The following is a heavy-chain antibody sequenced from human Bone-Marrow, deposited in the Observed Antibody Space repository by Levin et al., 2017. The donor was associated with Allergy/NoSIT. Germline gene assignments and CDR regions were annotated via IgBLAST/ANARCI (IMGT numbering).Heavy chain of an antibody. V-gene: IGHV1-69*04. CDR1: GGTFSSYA. CDR3: AREGIAAAGVPYTTGWFDP. CDR2: IIPILGIA. J-gene: IGHJ5*02. D-gene: IGHD6-13*01. Sequence: SVKVSCKASGGTFSSYAISWVRQAPGQGLEWMGRIIPILGIANYAQKFQGRVTITADKSTSTAYMELSSLRSEDTAVYYCAREGIAAAGVPYTTGWFDPWGQGTLVTVSS.